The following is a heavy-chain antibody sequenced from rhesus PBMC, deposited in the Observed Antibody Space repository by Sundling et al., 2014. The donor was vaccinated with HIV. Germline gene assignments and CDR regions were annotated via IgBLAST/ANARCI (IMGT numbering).Heavy chain of an antibody. CDR2: IYGSGGST. J-gene: IGHJ6*01. CDR1: GGSISSSNW. Sequence: QVQLQESGPAVVKPSETLSLTCAVSGGSISSSNWWSWIRQSPGKGLEWIGGIYGSGGSTAYNPSLKSRVRISIDTSKNQFSLNLNSMTAADTAVYYCVRDLKYDSWYYYGLESWGQGVVVTVSS. V-gene: IGHV4-93*01. CDR3: VRDLKYDSWYYYGLES. D-gene: IGHD3-28*01.